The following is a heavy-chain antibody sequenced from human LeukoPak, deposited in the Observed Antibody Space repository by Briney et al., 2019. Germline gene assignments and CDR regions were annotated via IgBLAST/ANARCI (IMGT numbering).Heavy chain of an antibody. CDR3: ASQGLYCSGGSCYSVFDY. D-gene: IGHD2-15*01. V-gene: IGHV1-2*02. CDR1: GYTFTGYY. CDR2: INPNSGGT. Sequence: SVKVSCKASGYTFTGYYMHWVRQAPGQGLEWMGWINPNSGGTNYAQKFQGRVTMTRDTSISTAYMELSRLRSDDTAVYYCASQGLYCSGGSCYSVFDYWGQGTLVTVS. J-gene: IGHJ4*02.